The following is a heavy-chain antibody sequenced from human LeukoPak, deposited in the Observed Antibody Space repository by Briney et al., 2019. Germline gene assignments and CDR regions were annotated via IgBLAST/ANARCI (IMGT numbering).Heavy chain of an antibody. CDR2: ISGSGGST. Sequence: GGSLRLSCAASGFTFSSYAMSWVRQAPGKGLEWVSAISGSGGSTYYADSVKGRFTISRDNSKNTLYLQMNSLRAEDTAVYYCARERLRQQGTTYYYYGMDVWGQGTTVTVSS. V-gene: IGHV3-23*01. D-gene: IGHD1-1*01. J-gene: IGHJ6*02. CDR1: GFTFSSYA. CDR3: ARERLRQQGTTYYYYGMDV.